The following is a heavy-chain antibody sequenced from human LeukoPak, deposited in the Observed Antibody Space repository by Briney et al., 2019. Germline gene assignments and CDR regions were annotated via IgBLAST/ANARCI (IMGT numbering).Heavy chain of an antibody. CDR3: TTVRVALMVYAINYYYYMDV. J-gene: IGHJ6*03. CDR2: IKSKTDGGTT. CDR1: GFTFSNAW. Sequence: TGGSLRLSCAASGFTFSNAWMSWVRQAPGKGLEWVGRIKSKTDGGTTDYAAPVKGRFTISRGDSKNTLYLQMNSLKTEDTAVYYCTTVRVALMVYAINYYYYMDVWGKGTTVTVSS. D-gene: IGHD2-8*01. V-gene: IGHV3-15*01.